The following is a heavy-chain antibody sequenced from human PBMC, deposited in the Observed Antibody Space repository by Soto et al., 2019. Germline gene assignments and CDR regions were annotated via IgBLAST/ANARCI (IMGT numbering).Heavy chain of an antibody. J-gene: IGHJ4*02. CDR3: ARGRTIVSPGN. D-gene: IGHD1-1*01. V-gene: IGHV1-2*02. CDR1: GYSFTGYQ. Sequence: QVQLVQSGAEVKKPGASVNVSCKASGYSFTGYQIHWVRQAPGQGLEWMGWINPNSGGTNLAQKFQGRVTMTRDTSVTTAYMEINELTSDDTAVYYCARGRTIVSPGNWGQGTLVSVSS. CDR2: INPNSGGT.